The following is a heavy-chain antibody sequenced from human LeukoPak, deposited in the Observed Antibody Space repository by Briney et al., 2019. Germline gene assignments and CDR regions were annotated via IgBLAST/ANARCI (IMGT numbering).Heavy chain of an antibody. CDR2: ISGSGGST. V-gene: IGHV3-23*01. D-gene: IGHD3-22*01. J-gene: IGHJ4*02. Sequence: PGGSLRLSCAASGFTFSSYAMSWVRQAPGKGLEWVSAISGSGGSTYYADSVKGRFTISRDNYKNTLYLQMNSLRAEDTAVYYCAKRDSSGNYFLDYWGQGTLVTVSS. CDR3: AKRDSSGNYFLDY. CDR1: GFTFSSYA.